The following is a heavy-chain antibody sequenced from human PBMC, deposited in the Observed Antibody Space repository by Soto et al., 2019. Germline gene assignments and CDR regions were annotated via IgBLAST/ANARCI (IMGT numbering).Heavy chain of an antibody. Sequence: ASVKVSCKASGYTFTSYGISWVRQAPGQGLEWMGWISAYNGNTNYAQKLQGRVTMTTDTSTSTAYMELRSLRSDDTAVYYCARAVDIYYYDSLVEHDFDYWGQGTLVTVSS. V-gene: IGHV1-18*01. D-gene: IGHD3-22*01. CDR2: ISAYNGNT. CDR1: GYTFTSYG. J-gene: IGHJ4*02. CDR3: ARAVDIYYYDSLVEHDFDY.